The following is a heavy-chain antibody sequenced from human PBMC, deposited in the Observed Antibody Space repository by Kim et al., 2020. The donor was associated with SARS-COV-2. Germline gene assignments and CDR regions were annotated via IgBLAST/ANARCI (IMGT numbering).Heavy chain of an antibody. CDR2: IYFSGNT. CDR1: GVSVTSTTYY. J-gene: IGHJ4*02. CDR3: GGGSGWLPPDY. V-gene: IGHV4-39*01. Sequence: SETLSLTCTVSGVSVTSTTYYWGWICQPPGKGLEWIGNIYFSGNTYYNPSLKSRVTISVDTSKNQVSLKLSSVTAADTALYYCGGGSGWLPPDYWGQGTLVTVSS. D-gene: IGHD6-19*01.